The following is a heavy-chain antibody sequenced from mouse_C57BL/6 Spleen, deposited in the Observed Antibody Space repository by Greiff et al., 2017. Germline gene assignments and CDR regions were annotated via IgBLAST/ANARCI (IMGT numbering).Heavy chain of an antibody. CDR3: AHGGYAMDY. Sequence: QVQLQQPGAELVKPGASVKMSCKASGYTFTSYWITWVKQRPGQGLEWIGDIYPGSGSTNYNEKFKSKATLTVDKPSSTAYMQLSSLTSEDSAVYYCAHGGYAMDYWGQGTSVTVSA. CDR2: IYPGSGST. J-gene: IGHJ4*01. CDR1: GYTFTSYW. V-gene: IGHV1-55*01.